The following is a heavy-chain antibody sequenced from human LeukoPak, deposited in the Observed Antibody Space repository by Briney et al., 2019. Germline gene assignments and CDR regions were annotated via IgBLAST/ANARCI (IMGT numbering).Heavy chain of an antibody. CDR2: IKSKTAGGTT. V-gene: IGHV3-15*01. Sequence: GGSLRLSCAASGFTFSNAWMNWVRQAPGKGLEWVGRIKSKTAGGTTDYAAPVKGRFTISGDDSKNTLYLEMNSLQTEDTAVYYCTIGRARWGQGTLVTVSS. J-gene: IGHJ4*02. CDR3: TIGRAR. CDR1: GFTFSNAW.